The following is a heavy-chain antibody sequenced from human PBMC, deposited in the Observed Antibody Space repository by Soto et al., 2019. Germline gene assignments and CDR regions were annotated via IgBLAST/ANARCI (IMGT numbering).Heavy chain of an antibody. D-gene: IGHD3-10*01. Sequence: ASVKVSCKASGYTFTSYGISWVRQAPGQGLEWMGWISAYNGNTNYAQKLQGRVTMTTDTSTSTAYMELRSLRSDDTAVYYCAREVLWFGELHYGDYWGQGTLVTVSS. CDR2: ISAYNGNT. J-gene: IGHJ4*02. CDR1: GYTFTSYG. V-gene: IGHV1-18*01. CDR3: AREVLWFGELHYGDY.